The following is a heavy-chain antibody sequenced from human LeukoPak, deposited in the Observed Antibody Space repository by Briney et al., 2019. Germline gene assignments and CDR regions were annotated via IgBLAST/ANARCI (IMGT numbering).Heavy chain of an antibody. CDR2: ISVSGNT. V-gene: IGHV3-23*01. J-gene: IGHJ3*02. CDR1: GFTLSSYA. D-gene: IGHD3-3*01. CDR3: AKTAEWTETDTFDI. Sequence: PGGSLRLSCAASGFTLSSYAMSWVRQGPGKGLEWVSAISVSGNTYHADSVKGRFTISRDNSKNTLYLQMNSLRAEDTAVYYCAKTAEWTETDTFDIWGQGTMVTVSS.